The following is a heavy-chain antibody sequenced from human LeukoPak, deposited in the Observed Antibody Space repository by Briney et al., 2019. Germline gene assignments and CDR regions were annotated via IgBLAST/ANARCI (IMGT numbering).Heavy chain of an antibody. V-gene: IGHV3-23*01. CDR2: ISGSADGI. CDR3: ARDDAVAGGFLDY. Sequence: GGSLRLSCAASGFTFSNYGMTWVRQAPGKGLEWLSFISGSADGIYYADSVKGRFAISRDNSKNTLYLQMNSLRAADTAVYYCARDDAVAGGFLDYWGQATLVTVSP. CDR1: GFTFSNYG. J-gene: IGHJ4*02. D-gene: IGHD6-19*01.